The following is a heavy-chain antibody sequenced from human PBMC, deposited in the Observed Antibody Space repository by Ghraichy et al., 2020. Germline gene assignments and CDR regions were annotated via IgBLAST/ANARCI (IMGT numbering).Heavy chain of an antibody. Sequence: GESLNISCAASGLTFSSYSMSWVRQAPGKGLEWVSSISGSGATTYYVDSVKGRFTTSRDNSKNTLYLQMNSLRAEDTAVYYCATSPPYILTGRQTYWGQGTLVTVPS. J-gene: IGHJ4*02. CDR3: ATSPPYILTGRQTY. CDR2: ISGSGATT. V-gene: IGHV3-23*01. CDR1: GLTFSSYS. D-gene: IGHD3-9*01.